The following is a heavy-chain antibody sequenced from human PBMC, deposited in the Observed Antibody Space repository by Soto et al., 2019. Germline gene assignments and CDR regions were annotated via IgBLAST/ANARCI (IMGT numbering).Heavy chain of an antibody. D-gene: IGHD2-2*01. CDR3: ARSQGSSTSLEIYYYYYYGMDV. J-gene: IGHJ6*02. Sequence: QVQLVQSGAEVWKPGSSVKVSCKASGGTFSSYAISWVRQAPGQGLEWMGGIIPISGTANYAQKFQGRVTITADESTSTAYMELSSLRSEDTAAYYCARSQGSSTSLEIYYYYYYGMDVWGQGTTVTVSS. CDR2: IIPISGTA. CDR1: GGTFSSYA. V-gene: IGHV1-69*01.